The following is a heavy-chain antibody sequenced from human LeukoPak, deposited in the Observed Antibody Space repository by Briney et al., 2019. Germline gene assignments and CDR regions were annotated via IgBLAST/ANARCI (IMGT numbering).Heavy chain of an antibody. V-gene: IGHV3-23*01. J-gene: IGHJ4*02. Sequence: PGGSLRLSCVASGFTFSNYAMSWVRQAPGKGLEWVSGISDSGGSTYYADSVKGRFTISRDNSKNTLYLQVNSLRAEDTAVYYCANGVVVTLIDYWGQGTLVTVSS. D-gene: IGHD2-21*02. CDR3: ANGVVVTLIDY. CDR1: GFTFSNYA. CDR2: ISDSGGST.